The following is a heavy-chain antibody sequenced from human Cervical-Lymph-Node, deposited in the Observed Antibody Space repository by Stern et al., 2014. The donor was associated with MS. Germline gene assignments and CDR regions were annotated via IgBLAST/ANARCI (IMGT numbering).Heavy chain of an antibody. CDR1: GFTFSNFA. J-gene: IGHJ4*02. V-gene: IGHV3-23*04. CDR2: SGTDGGT. CDR3: GKDLHYWSADS. D-gene: IGHD1-1*01. Sequence: VQLVQSGGGLVQPGGSLRLSCAGSGFTFSNFAMTWIRQAPGKGLEWVSGSGTDGGTHHAASVMGRISIPRDNSRRTLYLKMAGLRDEDTAVYYCGKDLHYWSADSWGQGTLVTVSS.